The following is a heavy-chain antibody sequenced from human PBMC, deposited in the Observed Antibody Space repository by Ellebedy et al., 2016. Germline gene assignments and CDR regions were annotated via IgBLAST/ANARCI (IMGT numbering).Heavy chain of an antibody. CDR1: GFTFSSYW. CDR3: AREPPTHP. CDR2: IKQDGNKK. J-gene: IGHJ5*02. Sequence: GGSLRLSCAASGFTFSSYWMSWVRQAPGEGLEWVANIKQDGNKKYYMDSVKGRFTISRDNAKNSLYLQMNSLRAEDTAVYYCAREPPTHPWGQGTLVTVSS. V-gene: IGHV3-7*01.